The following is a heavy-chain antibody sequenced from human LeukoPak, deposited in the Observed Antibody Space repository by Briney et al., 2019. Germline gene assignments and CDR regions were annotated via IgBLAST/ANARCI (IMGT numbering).Heavy chain of an antibody. J-gene: IGHJ6*03. CDR2: INPNSGGT. CDR1: GYTFTGYY. CDR3: ARAPRGSSYGFYMDV. D-gene: IGHD5-18*01. Sequence: ASVKVSCKASGYTFTGYYMHWVRQAPGQGLEWMGWINPNSGGTNYAQKFQGRVTMTRDTSISTAYMELSRLRSDDTAVYYCARAPRGSSYGFYMDVWGKGTTVTISS. V-gene: IGHV1-2*02.